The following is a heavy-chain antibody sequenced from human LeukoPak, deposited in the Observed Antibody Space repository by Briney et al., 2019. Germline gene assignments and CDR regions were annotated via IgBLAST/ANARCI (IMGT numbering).Heavy chain of an antibody. V-gene: IGHV3-30*03. CDR2: MSYDGSNK. CDR3: ARERLREGGLDY. Sequence: GGSLRLSCAASGFSFSRYGMHWVRQAPGKGLEWVAVMSYDGSNKYYADSVKGRFTISRDNSKNTLYLQMNSLRAEDTAVYYCARERLREGGLDYWGQGTLVTVSS. D-gene: IGHD4-17*01. CDR1: GFSFSRYG. J-gene: IGHJ4*02.